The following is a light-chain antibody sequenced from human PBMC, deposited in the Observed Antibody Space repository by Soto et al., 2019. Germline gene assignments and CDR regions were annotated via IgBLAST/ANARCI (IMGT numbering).Light chain of an antibody. CDR2: EIV. CDR3: TSYAGRNTDV. V-gene: IGLV2-8*01. CDR1: KSDIGIYDF. Sequence: QSALTQPPSASGSPGQSVTISCTGSKSDIGIYDFVSWYQHHPGNAHRLIIYEIVQRPSGVPDLFSGSKSGNTASLTVSGRSAADEADYFCTSYAGRNTDVFGTGTKLTVL. J-gene: IGLJ1*01.